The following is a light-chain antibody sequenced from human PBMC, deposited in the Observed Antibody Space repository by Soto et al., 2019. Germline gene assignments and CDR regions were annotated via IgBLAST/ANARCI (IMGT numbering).Light chain of an antibody. CDR1: QSLRPTY. V-gene: IGKV3D-20*02. J-gene: IGKJ4*01. CDR3: QQRSNWPRLT. CDR2: GAS. Sequence: EVVLTQSPDTLSLSPWETATLSCRASQSLRPTYVAWYQQKPGQAPRLLIYGASFRATDIPDRFSGSGSGTDFTLTISSLEPEDFAVYYCQQRSNWPRLTFGGGTKVDIK.